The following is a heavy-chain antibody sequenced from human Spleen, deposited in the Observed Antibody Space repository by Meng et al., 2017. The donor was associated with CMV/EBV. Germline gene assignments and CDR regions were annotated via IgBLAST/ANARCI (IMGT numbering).Heavy chain of an antibody. D-gene: IGHD1-26*01. CDR1: GGSKRSGSYY. Sequence: QVQLKESGPGRVKPSQTLSLTCTVSGGSKRSGSYYWRWIRQPAGKGLEWIGRIYTSGSTNYNPSLKSRVTISVDTSKNQFSLKLSSVTAADTAVYYCARGELAKSREPFDYWGQGTLVTVSS. V-gene: IGHV4-61*02. CDR3: ARGELAKSREPFDY. CDR2: IYTSGST. J-gene: IGHJ4*02.